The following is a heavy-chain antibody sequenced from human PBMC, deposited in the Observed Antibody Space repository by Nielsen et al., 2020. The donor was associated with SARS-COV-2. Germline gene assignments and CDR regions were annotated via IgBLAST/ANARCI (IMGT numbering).Heavy chain of an antibody. Sequence: GGSLRLSCAASGFIFSNYWMHWVRQAPGKGLVWVSRINCDGSRTSHADSVKGRFTISRDNAKNTLYLQMNSLRTEDTALYYCAKGSGYSSGPDAFDIWGQGTMVTVSS. J-gene: IGHJ3*02. V-gene: IGHV3-74*01. CDR1: GFIFSNYW. CDR3: AKGSGYSSGPDAFDI. D-gene: IGHD6-19*01. CDR2: INCDGSRT.